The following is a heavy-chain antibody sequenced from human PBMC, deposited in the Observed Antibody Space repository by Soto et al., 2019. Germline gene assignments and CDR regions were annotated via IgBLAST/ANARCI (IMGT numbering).Heavy chain of an antibody. Sequence: SETLSLTCAVSGGSISSGGYSWSWIRQPPGKGLEWIGYIYHSGSTYYNPSLKSRVTISVDRSKNQFSLKLSSVTAADTAVYYCARRWGTPFDFRGQGTLVTVSS. D-gene: IGHD7-27*01. CDR1: GGSISSGGYS. V-gene: IGHV4-30-2*01. J-gene: IGHJ4*02. CDR3: ARRWGTPFDF. CDR2: IYHSGST.